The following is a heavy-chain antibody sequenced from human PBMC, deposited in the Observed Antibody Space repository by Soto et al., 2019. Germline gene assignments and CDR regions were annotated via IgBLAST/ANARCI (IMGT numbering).Heavy chain of an antibody. Sequence: GASVKVSCKASGGTFSSYTISWVRQAPGQGLEWMGRIIPILGIANYAQKFQGRVTITADKSTSTAYMELSSLRSEDTAVYYCARDSYGDYVSVLKNNPFWGQGTLVTVSS. CDR3: ARDSYGDYVSVLKNNPF. CDR2: IIPILGIA. J-gene: IGHJ4*02. V-gene: IGHV1-69*02. D-gene: IGHD4-17*01. CDR1: GGTFSSYT.